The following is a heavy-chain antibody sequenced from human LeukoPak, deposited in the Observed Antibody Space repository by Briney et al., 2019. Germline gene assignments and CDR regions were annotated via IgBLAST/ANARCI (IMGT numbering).Heavy chain of an antibody. CDR2: IYYSGTT. Sequence: NPSETLSLTCTVSGGSISNYYWSWIRQPPGKGLECMGYIYYSGTTNYNPSLKSRVTISVDTSKNQFSLWLSSVTAADTAVYHCARHGGYSSPYLHWGQGTLVTVSS. V-gene: IGHV4-59*08. CDR3: ARHGGYSSPYLH. D-gene: IGHD6-13*01. J-gene: IGHJ1*01. CDR1: GGSISNYY.